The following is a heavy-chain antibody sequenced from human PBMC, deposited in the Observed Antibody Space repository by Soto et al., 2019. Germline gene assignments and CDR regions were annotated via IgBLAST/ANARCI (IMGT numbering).Heavy chain of an antibody. CDR1: GYTFTSYG. D-gene: IGHD1-26*01. V-gene: IGHV1-18*01. Sequence: APVKVSCKASGYTFTSYGISWVRQAPGQGLEWMGWISAYNDNTNYAQKLQGRVTMTTDTSTSTAYMELRSLRSDDTAVYFCARDQLGATGDYWGQGTLVTVSS. CDR3: ARDQLGATGDY. CDR2: ISAYNDNT. J-gene: IGHJ4*02.